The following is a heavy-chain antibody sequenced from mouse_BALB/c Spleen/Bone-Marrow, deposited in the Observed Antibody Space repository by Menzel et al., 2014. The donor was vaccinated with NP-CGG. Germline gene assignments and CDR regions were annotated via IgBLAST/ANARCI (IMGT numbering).Heavy chain of an antibody. CDR1: GYAFSSYW. CDR3: ARQYGNYFDY. CDR2: IHPGDGDT. J-gene: IGHJ2*01. Sequence: VKLQESGAELVRPGSSVKISCKASGYAFSSYWMNWVKQRPGQGLEWIGQIHPGDGDTNYNGKFKGKATLTADKSSSTAYMQLSSLTSEDSAVYFCARQYGNYFDYWGQGTTLTVSS. D-gene: IGHD2-10*02. V-gene: IGHV1-80*01.